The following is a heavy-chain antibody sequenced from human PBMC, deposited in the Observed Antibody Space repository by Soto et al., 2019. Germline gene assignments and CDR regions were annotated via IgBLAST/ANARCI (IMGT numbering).Heavy chain of an antibody. CDR1: GYTFTSYG. V-gene: IGHV1-18*04. CDR2: ISAYNGNT. CDR3: ARDRQWLVRRGYYYGMDV. Sequence: QVQLVQSGAEVKKPGASVKVSCKASGYTFTSYGISWVRQAPGQGLEWMGWISAYNGNTNYAQKLQGRVTMTTDTSPSTAYMELRSLRSDDTAVYYCARDRQWLVRRGYYYGMDVWGQGTTVTVSS. D-gene: IGHD6-19*01. J-gene: IGHJ6*02.